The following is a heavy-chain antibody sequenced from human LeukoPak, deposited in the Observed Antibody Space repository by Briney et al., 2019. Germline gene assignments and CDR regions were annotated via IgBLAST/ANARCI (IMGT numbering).Heavy chain of an antibody. D-gene: IGHD3-10*01. CDR2: IYYSGST. V-gene: IGHV4-39*01. CDR1: GGSISSYY. Sequence: SETLSLTCTVSGGSISSYYWGWIRQPPGKGLEWIGSIYYSGSTYYNPSLKSRVTISVDTSKNQFSLKLSSVTAADTAVYYCARLPRVRGTSIDYWGQGTLVTVSS. CDR3: ARLPRVRGTSIDY. J-gene: IGHJ4*02.